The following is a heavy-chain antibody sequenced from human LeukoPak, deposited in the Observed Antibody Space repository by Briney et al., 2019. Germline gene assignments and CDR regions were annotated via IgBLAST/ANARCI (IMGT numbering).Heavy chain of an antibody. D-gene: IGHD2-15*01. Sequence: GGSLRLSCVASGFTFSNYEMNWVRQAPGKGLEWVSYISDSGSTISYAESVKGRFSISRDNAKNSLYLQMNSLRAEDTAVYYCARGAVAGDLDYWGQGTLVTVSS. CDR1: GFTFSNYE. J-gene: IGHJ4*02. CDR3: ARGAVAGDLDY. V-gene: IGHV3-48*03. CDR2: ISDSGSTI.